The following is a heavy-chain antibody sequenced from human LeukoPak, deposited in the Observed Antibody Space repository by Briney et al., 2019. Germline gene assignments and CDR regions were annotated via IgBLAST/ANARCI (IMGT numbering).Heavy chain of an antibody. V-gene: IGHV4-59*01. Sequence: SETLSLTCTVSGGSISSYYWSWIRQPPGKGLEWIGYIYYSGSTNYNPSLKSRVTISVDTSKNQFSLKLSSVTAADTAVYYCARGLGYCSSTSCNGPGYYYYYMDVWGKGTTVTVSS. CDR2: IYYSGST. D-gene: IGHD2-2*01. CDR1: GGSISSYY. CDR3: ARGLGYCSSTSCNGPGYYYYYMDV. J-gene: IGHJ6*03.